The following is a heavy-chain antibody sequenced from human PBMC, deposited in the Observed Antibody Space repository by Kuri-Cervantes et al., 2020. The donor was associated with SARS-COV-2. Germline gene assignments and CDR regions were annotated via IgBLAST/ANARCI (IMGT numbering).Heavy chain of an antibody. D-gene: IGHD5-18*01. CDR1: GFTFSSYG. Sequence: GGPLRLSCAASGFTFSSYGMHWVRQAPGKGLEWLALISYDGSNKNYGDSVKGRFTISRDNSKSTLYLQTNSLRAEDTAVYFCARAPASRTAPFDYWGQGVLVTVSS. CDR3: ARAPASRTAPFDY. J-gene: IGHJ4*02. V-gene: IGHV3-30*03. CDR2: ISYDGSNK.